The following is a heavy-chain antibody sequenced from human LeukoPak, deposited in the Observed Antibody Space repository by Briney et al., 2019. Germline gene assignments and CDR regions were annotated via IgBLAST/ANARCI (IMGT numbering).Heavy chain of an antibody. V-gene: IGHV1-2*06. J-gene: IGHJ3*02. CDR3: AGEDNSSGYRPFDI. CDR2: INPNNGGT. Sequence: GASVKVSCKASGNTFTGYYIHWVRQAPGQGLDWMGRINPNNGGTNYAQKFQGRVTMTRDMSMSTAYMELSRLRSDDTAVYYCAGEDNSSGYRPFDIWGQGTMVTVPS. D-gene: IGHD3-22*01. CDR1: GNTFTGYY.